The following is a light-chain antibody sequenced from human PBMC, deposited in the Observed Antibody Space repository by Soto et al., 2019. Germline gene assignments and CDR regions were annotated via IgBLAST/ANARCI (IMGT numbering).Light chain of an antibody. CDR3: QSYDNNSDYV. V-gene: IGLV1-47*01. Sequence: SVLTQPPSASGTPGQRVTISCSGSSSNIGSNYVYWYQQLPGTAPKLLIYRNNQRPSGVPDRFSGSKSGTSASLAISGLRAEDEADYYCQSYDNNSDYVFGTGTKVTVL. CDR1: SSNIGSNY. J-gene: IGLJ1*01. CDR2: RNN.